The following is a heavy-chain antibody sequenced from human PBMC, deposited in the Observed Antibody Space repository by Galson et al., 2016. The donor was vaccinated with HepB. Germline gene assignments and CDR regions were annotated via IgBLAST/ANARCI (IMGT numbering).Heavy chain of an antibody. CDR2: IKQDGTQK. D-gene: IGHD2-15*01. CDR1: GFPFSNYW. J-gene: IGHJ3*02. Sequence: SLRLSCAASGFPFSNYWMSWVRPAPGEGLEWLVNIKQDGTQKDYVDSVKGRFTISRDNAKNSLYLQMNSLRVEDTAVYYCAREGKGGFDIWGQGTMVTVSS. CDR3: AREGKGGFDI. V-gene: IGHV3-7*01.